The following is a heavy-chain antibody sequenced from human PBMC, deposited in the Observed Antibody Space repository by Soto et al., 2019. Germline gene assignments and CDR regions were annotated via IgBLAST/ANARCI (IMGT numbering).Heavy chain of an antibody. J-gene: IGHJ4*02. D-gene: IGHD4-17*01. Sequence: SETLSLTCTVSGGSISSGGYYWSWIRQHPGKGLEWIGYIYYSGSTYYNPSLKSRVTISVDTSKNQFSLKLSSVTAADTAVYYCATHKGVLDYGGNTLFDYWGQGTLVTVSS. CDR3: ATHKGVLDYGGNTLFDY. CDR2: IYYSGST. CDR1: GGSISSGGYY. V-gene: IGHV4-31*03.